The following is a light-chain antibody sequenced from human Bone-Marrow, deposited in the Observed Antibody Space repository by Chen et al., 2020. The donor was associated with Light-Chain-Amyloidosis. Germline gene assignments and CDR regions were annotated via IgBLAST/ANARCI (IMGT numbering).Light chain of an antibody. CDR3: SAWDDSLSAGV. CDR1: SSNIGSNY. V-gene: IGLV1-47*01. CDR2: RNN. Sequence: QSVLTQPPSASGTPGQRVTISCSGTSSNIGSNYIYWYQQFPGTAPKLLIYRNNQRPSGVTDRFSGSKSGTSASLAINGLRPEDEADYYCSAWDDSLSAGVFGGGTKLTVL. J-gene: IGLJ3*02.